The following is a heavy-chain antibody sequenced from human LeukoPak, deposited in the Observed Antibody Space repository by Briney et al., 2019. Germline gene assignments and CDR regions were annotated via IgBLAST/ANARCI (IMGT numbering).Heavy chain of an antibody. J-gene: IGHJ4*02. Sequence: GGSLRLSCAASGFTFDDYAMHWVRHAPGKGLEWVSLISGDGGSTYYADSVKGRFTISRDNSKNSLYLQMNSLRTEDTAVYYCAKDRRGSCNAGSCYCCDYWGRGALVTVSS. CDR2: ISGDGGST. V-gene: IGHV3-43*02. D-gene: IGHD2-15*01. CDR3: AKDRRGSCNAGSCYCCDY. CDR1: GFTFDDYA.